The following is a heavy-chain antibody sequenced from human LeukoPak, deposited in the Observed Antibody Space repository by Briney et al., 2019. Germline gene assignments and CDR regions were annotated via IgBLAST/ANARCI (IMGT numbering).Heavy chain of an antibody. J-gene: IGHJ1*01. V-gene: IGHV3-53*01. CDR2: IYSGGST. Sequence: TGGSLRLSCAASGFTVSTNYMNWVRQAPGKGLEWVSVIYSGGSTYYADSVKGRFTISRDNSKNTLYLQMNSLRAEDTAVYYCARDRRLHHWGQGTLVTVSS. CDR3: ARDRRLHH. CDR1: GFTVSTNY.